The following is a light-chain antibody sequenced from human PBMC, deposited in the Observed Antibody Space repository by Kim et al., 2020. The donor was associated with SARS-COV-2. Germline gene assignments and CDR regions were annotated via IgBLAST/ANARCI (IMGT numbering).Light chain of an antibody. J-gene: IGKJ2*01. CDR1: QSVLHSY. CDR3: QQYVTSLYT. V-gene: IGKV3-20*01. CDR2: GAS. Sequence: LSPGHRAPLASRASQSVLHSYLAWYQQKPGQAPRLLIYGASSRATGIPDRFSGSGSGTDFTLTITRLEPDDFAVYYCQQYVTSLYTFGQGTKLEI.